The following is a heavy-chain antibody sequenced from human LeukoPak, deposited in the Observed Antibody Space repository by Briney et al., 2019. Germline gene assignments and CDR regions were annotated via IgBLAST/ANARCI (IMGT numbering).Heavy chain of an antibody. CDR1: GFTFSSYG. CDR2: IWYDGSNK. J-gene: IGHJ4*02. D-gene: IGHD3-10*01. V-gene: IGHV3-33*01. Sequence: GRSLRLSCAASGFTFSSYGMHWVRQAPGKGLEWVAVIWYDGSNKYYADSVKGRFTISRDNSKNTLYLQMNSLRAEDTAVYYCAGSYGSGSPYLDYWGQGTLVTVSS. CDR3: AGSYGSGSPYLDY.